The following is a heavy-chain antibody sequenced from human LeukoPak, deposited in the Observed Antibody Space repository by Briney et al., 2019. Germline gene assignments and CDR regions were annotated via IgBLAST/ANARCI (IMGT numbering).Heavy chain of an antibody. V-gene: IGHV4-31*03. CDR1: GGSISSGGYY. CDR2: IYYSGST. D-gene: IGHD2-2*01. Sequence: SETLSLTCTVSGGSISSGGYYWSWIRQHPGKGLEWIGYIYYSGSTYYNPSLKSRVTISVDTSKNQFSLKLSSVIAADTAVYYCARVVPAAAYGMDVWGQGTTVTVSS. J-gene: IGHJ6*02. CDR3: ARVVPAAAYGMDV.